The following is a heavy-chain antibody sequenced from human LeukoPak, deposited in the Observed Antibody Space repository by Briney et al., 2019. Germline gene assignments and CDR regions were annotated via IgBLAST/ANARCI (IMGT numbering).Heavy chain of an antibody. CDR1: GGSVSSYY. D-gene: IGHD4-23*01. J-gene: IGHJ4*02. Sequence: PSETLSLTCTVSGGSVSSYYWSWIRQPPGKGLEWIGYIFYSGSTNYNPSLKSRVTISLDTSKNQFSLRLSSVTAADTAVYYCARRTPRRHYGGNPYYFDYWGQGTLVTVSS. CDR2: IFYSGST. V-gene: IGHV4-59*08. CDR3: ARRTPRRHYGGNPYYFDY.